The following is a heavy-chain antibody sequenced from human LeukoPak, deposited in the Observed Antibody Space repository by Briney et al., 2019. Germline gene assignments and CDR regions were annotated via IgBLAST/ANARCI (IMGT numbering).Heavy chain of an antibody. D-gene: IGHD3-16*02. V-gene: IGHV3-13*05. J-gene: IGHJ4*02. Sequence: SGGSLRLSCAASGFTFSSYDMHWVRQATGKGLEWVSAIGTAGDPYYPGSVKGRFTISRENAKNSLYLQMNSLRAGDTAVYYCARGRYDYVWGSYRLSYYFDYWGQGTLVTVSS. CDR2: IGTAGDP. CDR3: ARGRYDYVWGSYRLSYYFDY. CDR1: GFTFSSYD.